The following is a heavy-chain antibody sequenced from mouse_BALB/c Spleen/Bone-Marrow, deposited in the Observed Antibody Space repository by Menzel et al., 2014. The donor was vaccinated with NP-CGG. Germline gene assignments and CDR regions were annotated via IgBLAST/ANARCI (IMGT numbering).Heavy chain of an antibody. Sequence: QVQLQQPGPGLVQPSQRLSIPCTVSGFSLTSYGVHWVRQSPGKGLEWLGVIWSGGSTDYNAAFISRLSISKDNSKSQVFFKMNSLQADDTAIYYCARNMGSYYGYLAYWGQGTLVTVSA. CDR2: IWSGGST. V-gene: IGHV2-4-1*01. J-gene: IGHJ3*01. CDR3: ARNMGSYYGYLAY. CDR1: GFSLTSYG. D-gene: IGHD1-2*01.